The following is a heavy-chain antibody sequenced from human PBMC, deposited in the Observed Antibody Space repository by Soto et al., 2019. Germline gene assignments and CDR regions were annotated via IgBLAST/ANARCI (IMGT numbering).Heavy chain of an antibody. Sequence: GGSLRLSCAASGFTFSSYSMNWVRQAPGKGLEWVSYISSSSSTIYYADSVKGRFTISRDNAKNSLYLQMNSLRAEDTAVYYCARDMAGYCSSTSCGPFDYWGQGTLVTVSS. V-gene: IGHV3-48*01. J-gene: IGHJ4*02. CDR3: ARDMAGYCSSTSCGPFDY. CDR2: ISSSSSTI. CDR1: GFTFSSYS. D-gene: IGHD2-2*01.